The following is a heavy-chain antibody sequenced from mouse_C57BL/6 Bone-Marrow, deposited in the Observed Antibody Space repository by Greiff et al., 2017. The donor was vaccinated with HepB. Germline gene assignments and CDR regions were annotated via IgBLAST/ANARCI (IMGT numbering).Heavy chain of an antibody. Sequence: QVQLQQPGAELVKPGASVKLSCKASGYTFTSYWMQWVKQRPGQGLEWIGEIDPSDSYTNYNQKFKDKATLTVDTSSSTAYMQLISLTSEDSAVYYCARRDGSSPYWGQGTLVTVSA. CDR3: ARRDGSSPY. D-gene: IGHD1-1*01. CDR1: GYTFTSYW. CDR2: IDPSDSYT. J-gene: IGHJ3*01. V-gene: IGHV1-50*01.